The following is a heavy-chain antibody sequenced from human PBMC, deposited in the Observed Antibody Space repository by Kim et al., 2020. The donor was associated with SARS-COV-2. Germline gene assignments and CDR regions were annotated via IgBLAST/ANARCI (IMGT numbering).Heavy chain of an antibody. J-gene: IGHJ6*02. Sequence: GGSLRLPCAASDFTFSTHWMTWVRQAPGKGLEWVASIKQDAYETYYVDSVKGRFTISRDNDKNFLYLQMNTLRVEDTAVYYCARGVAVAPHYYYHYGMDVWGQGTTVTVSS. CDR2: IKQDAYET. CDR1: DFTFSTHW. V-gene: IGHV3-7*03. D-gene: IGHD6-19*01. CDR3: ARGVAVAPHYYYHYGMDV.